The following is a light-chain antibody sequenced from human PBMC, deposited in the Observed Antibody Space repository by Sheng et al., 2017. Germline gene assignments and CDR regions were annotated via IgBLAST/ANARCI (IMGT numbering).Light chain of an antibody. CDR2: TAS. CDR3: QQLNTYPIT. CDR1: QGISTY. V-gene: IGKV1-9*01. Sequence: TQLTQSPSSLSASVGDRVSITCRASQGISTYLAWYQVKPGRAPKLLIYTASTLQSGVPSRFSGSGSGTDFTLTISSLQPEDFATYYCQQLNTYPITFGQGTRLEIK. J-gene: IGKJ5*01.